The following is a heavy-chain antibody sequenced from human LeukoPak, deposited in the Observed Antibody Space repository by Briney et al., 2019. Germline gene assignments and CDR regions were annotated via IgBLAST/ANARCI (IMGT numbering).Heavy chain of an antibody. D-gene: IGHD4-23*01. CDR3: ARVGPGGWFDP. Sequence: SETLSLTCTVSGYSISSGSYWGWIRQPPGKGLEWIGSIHHSGSTYYNPSLKSRVTISVDTSKNQLSLKLSSVTAADTAVYYCARVGPGGWFDPWGQGTLVTVSS. J-gene: IGHJ5*02. V-gene: IGHV4-38-2*02. CDR2: IHHSGST. CDR1: GYSISSGSY.